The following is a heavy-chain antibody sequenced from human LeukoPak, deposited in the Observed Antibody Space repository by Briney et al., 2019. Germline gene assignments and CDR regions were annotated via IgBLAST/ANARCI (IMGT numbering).Heavy chain of an antibody. V-gene: IGHV3-30*18. D-gene: IGHD2-15*01. CDR3: AKDHLRYCSGGSCYPDY. CDR2: ISYDGSNK. J-gene: IGHJ4*02. CDR1: GFTFSSYG. Sequence: PGRSLRLSCAASGFTFSSYGMHWVRQAPGKGLEWVAVISYDGSNKYYADSVKGRFTISRDNSKNTLYLQMNSLRAEDTAVYYCAKDHLRYCSGGSCYPDYWGQGTLVTVSS.